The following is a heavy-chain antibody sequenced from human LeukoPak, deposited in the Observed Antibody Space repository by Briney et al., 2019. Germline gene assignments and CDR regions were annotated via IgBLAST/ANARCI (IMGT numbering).Heavy chain of an antibody. CDR2: IWYDGSNK. CDR3: AREKQKYSSGWYCLDY. V-gene: IGHV3-33*08. D-gene: IGHD6-19*01. J-gene: IGHJ4*02. CDR1: GFIVSSNY. Sequence: GGSLRLSCAASGFIVSSNYMSWVRQAPGKGLEWVALIWYDGSNKYYADSVKGRFTISRDNSKNTLYLQMNSLRAEDTAVYYCAREKQKYSSGWYCLDYWGQGTLVTVSS.